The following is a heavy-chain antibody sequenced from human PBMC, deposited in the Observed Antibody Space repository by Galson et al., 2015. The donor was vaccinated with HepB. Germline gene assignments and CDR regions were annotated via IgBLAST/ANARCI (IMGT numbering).Heavy chain of an antibody. Sequence: SLRLSCAASGFTFSSYSMNWVRQAPGKGLEWVSSISSSSSYIYYADSVKGRFTISRDNAKNSLYLQMNSLRAEDTAVYYCASPSPDIVVVPAAPDPYYYYYMDVWGKGTTVTVSS. J-gene: IGHJ6*03. CDR1: GFTFSSYS. CDR3: ASPSPDIVVVPAAPDPYYYYYMDV. V-gene: IGHV3-21*01. D-gene: IGHD2-2*01. CDR2: ISSSSSYI.